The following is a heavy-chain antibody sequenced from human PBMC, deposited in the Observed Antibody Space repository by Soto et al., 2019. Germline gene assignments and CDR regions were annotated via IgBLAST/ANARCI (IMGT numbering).Heavy chain of an antibody. CDR3: AKEGPITNWYFDY. D-gene: IGHD1-1*01. Sequence: QVQLVESGGGVVQPGRSLRLSCAAAGFTFSNYGMHWVRQAPGKGLEWLIVISYDGNVAYYAASVKGRFTISRDNTKNTLYLQMNSLRTEDPAMYYCAKEGPITNWYFDYWGQGTMVTVSS. CDR1: GFTFSNYG. CDR2: ISYDGNVA. V-gene: IGHV3-30*18. J-gene: IGHJ4*02.